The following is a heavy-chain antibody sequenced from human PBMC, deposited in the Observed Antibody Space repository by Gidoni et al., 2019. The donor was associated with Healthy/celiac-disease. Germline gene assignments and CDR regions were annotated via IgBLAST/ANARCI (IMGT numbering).Heavy chain of an antibody. D-gene: IGHD1-26*01. J-gene: IGHJ4*02. Sequence: EVQLLESGGGLVQPGGSLRLSCAASGFPFRSYAMSWVRQAPGKGLEWVSAISGSGGSTYYADSVKGRFTISRDNSKNTLYLQMNSLRAEDTAVYYCAKDLRMGATLPYYFDYWGQGTLVTVSS. CDR2: ISGSGGST. V-gene: IGHV3-23*01. CDR1: GFPFRSYA. CDR3: AKDLRMGATLPYYFDY.